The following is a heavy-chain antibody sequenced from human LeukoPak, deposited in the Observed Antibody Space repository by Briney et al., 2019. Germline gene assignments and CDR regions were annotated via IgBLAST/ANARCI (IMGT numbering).Heavy chain of an antibody. V-gene: IGHV1-2*06. CDR1: GYTFASYG. J-gene: IGHJ4*02. CDR3: ARGSGRFLEWLLSSLDY. CDR2: INPNSGGT. Sequence: AASVKVSCKASGYTFASYGISWVRQAPGQGLEWMGRINPNSGGTNYAQKFQGRVTMTRDTSISTAYMELSRLRSDDTAVYYCARGSGRFLEWLLSSLDYWGQGTLVTVSS. D-gene: IGHD3-3*01.